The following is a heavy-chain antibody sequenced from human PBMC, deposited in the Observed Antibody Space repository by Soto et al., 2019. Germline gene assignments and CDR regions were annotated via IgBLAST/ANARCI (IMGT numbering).Heavy chain of an antibody. V-gene: IGHV3-7*01. CDR2: MNQDGSQI. D-gene: IGHD2-2*02. J-gene: IGHJ4*02. CDR3: ARDQGPNTPDY. CDR1: GFTFSNYW. Sequence: PGGSLRLSCAVSGFTFSNYWMTWVRQAPGKGLEWVAYMNQDGSQIYYVDSLRGRFTISRDNAKNSLYLQMNSLRVDDTAVYYCARDQGPNTPDYWGQGTLFTVSS.